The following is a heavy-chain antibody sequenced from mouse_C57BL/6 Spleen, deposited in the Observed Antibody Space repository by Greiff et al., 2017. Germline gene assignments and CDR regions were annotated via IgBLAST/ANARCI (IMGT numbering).Heavy chain of an antibody. CDR2: IDPGDGDT. V-gene: IGHV1-80*01. CDR1: GYAFSSYW. J-gene: IGHJ2*01. CDR3: ARRRDYDYDGYFDY. D-gene: IGHD2-4*01. Sequence: VQLKESGAELVKPGASVKISCKASGYAFSSYWMHWVKQRPGKGLEWIGQIDPGDGDTNYNGTFKGKATLTAAKSSSTAYMQLSSLTSEDSAVYFCARRRDYDYDGYFDYWGQGTTLTVSS.